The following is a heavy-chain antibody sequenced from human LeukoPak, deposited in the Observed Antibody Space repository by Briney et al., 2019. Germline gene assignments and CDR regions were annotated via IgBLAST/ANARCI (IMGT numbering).Heavy chain of an antibody. V-gene: IGHV5-51*01. J-gene: IGHJ4*02. CDR3: ASSRFSYYDFSSGY. Sequence: GESLKISCNGSGYSFTSYWLGRVRQMPGEGPEWMGIIYPDDSDTRYSPSFEGQVTISADKSISTAYLQWSSLKASDTAMYYCASSRFSYYDFSSGYWGQGTLVTVSS. D-gene: IGHD3-3*01. CDR2: IYPDDSDT. CDR1: GYSFTSYW.